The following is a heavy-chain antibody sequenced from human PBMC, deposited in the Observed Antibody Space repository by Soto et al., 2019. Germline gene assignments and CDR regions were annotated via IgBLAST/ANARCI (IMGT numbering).Heavy chain of an antibody. CDR1: GGSVTNSSYY. J-gene: IGHJ4*02. Sequence: SETLSLTCTVSGGSVTNSSYYWGWIRQSPGKGLEWIGSVYYRGRSYSKSSVKSRVTISVDTSKNQFSLNLNSVTASDTAVYFCVSKRTPAITQAYFDYWGPGALVTVSS. D-gene: IGHD1-20*01. V-gene: IGHV4-39*01. CDR3: VSKRTPAITQAYFDY. CDR2: VYYRGRS.